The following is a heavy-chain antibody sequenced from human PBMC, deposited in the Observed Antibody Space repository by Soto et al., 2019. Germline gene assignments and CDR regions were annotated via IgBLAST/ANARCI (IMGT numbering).Heavy chain of an antibody. J-gene: IGHJ4*02. CDR3: ARGVLVEGTSSPDMFDY. Sequence: SETLSLTCAVYGGSFSGYYWSWIRQPPGKGLEWIGYVYYSGGTNYNPSLKGRVTILLDAPKNQFSLKLSSVIAADTAVYYCARGVLVEGTSSPDMFDYWGQGTQVTVSS. D-gene: IGHD6-6*01. V-gene: IGHV4-59*01. CDR1: GGSFSGYY. CDR2: VYYSGGT.